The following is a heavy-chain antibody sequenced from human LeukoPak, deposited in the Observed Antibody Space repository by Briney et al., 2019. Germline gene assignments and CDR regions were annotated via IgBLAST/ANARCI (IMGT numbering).Heavy chain of an antibody. V-gene: IGHV3-33*01. CDR3: ARDRDAEWPLRILDY. J-gene: IGHJ4*02. D-gene: IGHD3-3*01. Sequence: GGSLRLFCAASGFTFSSYGMHWVRQAPGKGLEWVALIWYDGSNKYYADSVKGRFTISRDNSNNTLYLQMNSLRAEDTAVYYCARDRDAEWPLRILDYWGQGTLVTVSS. CDR1: GFTFSSYG. CDR2: IWYDGSNK.